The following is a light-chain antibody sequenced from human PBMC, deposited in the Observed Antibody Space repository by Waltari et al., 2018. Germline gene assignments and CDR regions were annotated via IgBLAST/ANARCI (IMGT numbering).Light chain of an antibody. CDR1: ESVLYSRNNKDH. CDR2: WAS. J-gene: IGKJ4*01. CDR3: QQYYNTPLT. Sequence: DIVMTQSPESLAVSLGERATINCKSSESVLYSRNNKDHLAWYRQKPGQRPKLLIYWASTRESGVPDRFSGSGSETEFTLTINSLQAEDVAVYFCQQYYNTPLTFGGGTKVEIK. V-gene: IGKV4-1*01.